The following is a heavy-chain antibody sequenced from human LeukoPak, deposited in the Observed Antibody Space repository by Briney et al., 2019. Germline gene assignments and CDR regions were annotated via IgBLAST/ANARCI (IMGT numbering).Heavy chain of an antibody. CDR3: ARDTAMVTMDV. J-gene: IGHJ6*04. Sequence: GGSLRLSCAASGFTFSSYAIHWVRQAPGKGLEYVSAISSNGGSTYYANSVKGRFTISRDNSKNTLYLQMGSLRAEDMAVYYCARDTAMVTMDVWGKGTTVTISS. CDR2: ISSNGGST. D-gene: IGHD5-18*01. V-gene: IGHV3-64*01. CDR1: GFTFSSYA.